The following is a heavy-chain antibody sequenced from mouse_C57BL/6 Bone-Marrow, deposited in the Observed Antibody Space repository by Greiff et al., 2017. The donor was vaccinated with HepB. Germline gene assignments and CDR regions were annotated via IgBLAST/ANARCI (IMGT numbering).Heavy chain of an antibody. V-gene: IGHV5-9-1*02. CDR2: ISSGGDYI. CDR1: GFTFSSYA. D-gene: IGHD1-1*01. J-gene: IGHJ1*03. CDR3: TRDRPYYYGSSWYFDV. Sequence: EVHLVESGGDLVKPGGSLKLSCAASGFTFSSYAMSWVRQTPEKRLEWVAYISSGGDYIYYADTVKGRFTISRDNARNTLYLQMSSLKSEDTAMYYCTRDRPYYYGSSWYFDVWGTGTTVTVSS.